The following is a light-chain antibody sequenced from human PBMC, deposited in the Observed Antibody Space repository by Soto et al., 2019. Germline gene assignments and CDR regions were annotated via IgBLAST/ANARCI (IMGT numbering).Light chain of an antibody. J-gene: IGLJ1*01. Sequence: QSALTQPASVSGSPGQSITISCTGTSSDVGGYNFVSWYQQHPGKAPKFMIYDVSNRPSGVFNRFSGSKSGNTASLTISGLQAEDEADYYCSSYTRSNTYVFGSGTKVTVL. CDR3: SSYTRSNTYV. V-gene: IGLV2-14*03. CDR1: SSDVGGYNF. CDR2: DVS.